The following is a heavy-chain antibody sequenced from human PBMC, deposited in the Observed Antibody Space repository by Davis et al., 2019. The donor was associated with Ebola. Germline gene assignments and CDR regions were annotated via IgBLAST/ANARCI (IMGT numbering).Heavy chain of an antibody. CDR3: ARDHGY. Sequence: GESLKISCAASGFTFSSYGMHWVRQAPGKGLQYVSGITNNGGSTYYADSVKGRFIISRHNSKNTLYLQMNSLRPEDTAVYYCARDHGYWGQGTLVTVSS. V-gene: IGHV3-64*04. CDR1: GFTFSSYG. CDR2: ITNNGGST. J-gene: IGHJ4*02.